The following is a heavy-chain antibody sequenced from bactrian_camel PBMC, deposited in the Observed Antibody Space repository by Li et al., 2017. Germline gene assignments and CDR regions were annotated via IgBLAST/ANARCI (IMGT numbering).Heavy chain of an antibody. Sequence: VQLVESGGGLVQPGGSLTLSCATSGFTFSSYAMSWVRQTPGKGFEWVSDINSGGGSTYFADSVKGRFTISRDNAENTMYLQLNSLKTEDVAMYYCAAAPAWSYSECFGETAYSYWGQGTQVTVS. V-gene: IGHV3S40*01. CDR1: GFTFSSYA. CDR3: AAAPAWSYSECFGETAYSY. D-gene: IGHD2*01. J-gene: IGHJ4*01. CDR2: INSGGGST.